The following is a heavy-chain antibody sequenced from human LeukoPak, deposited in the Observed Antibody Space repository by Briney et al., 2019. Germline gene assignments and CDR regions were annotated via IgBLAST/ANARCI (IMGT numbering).Heavy chain of an antibody. D-gene: IGHD2-2*01. CDR3: ARSGKVVPTARNWYFDF. J-gene: IGHJ2*01. CDR2: ISGSGDNT. CDR1: GFSFRTYD. V-gene: IGHV3-23*01. Sequence: PGGSLRLSCAASGFSFRTYDVSWVRQAPGKGLEWVSTISGSGDNTYYADSVKGRFTISRDNSKNTLDLQMNSLRAEDTAVYYCARSGKVVPTARNWYFDFWGRGTLVTVSS.